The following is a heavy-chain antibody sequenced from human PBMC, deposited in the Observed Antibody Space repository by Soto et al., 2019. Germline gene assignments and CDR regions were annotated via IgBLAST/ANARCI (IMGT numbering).Heavy chain of an antibody. D-gene: IGHD2-2*01. V-gene: IGHV1-18*01. Sequence: QVQLVQSGAEVKKPGASVKVSCKASGYTFTSYGISWVRQAPGQGLEWMGWISAYNGNRNYAQKLQRKLTTPTYTSTSTAYMELRSLTSDDTALYYCARASPPADYWGQGTLVTVSS. CDR2: ISAYNGNR. J-gene: IGHJ4*02. CDR3: ARASPPADY. CDR1: GYTFTSYG.